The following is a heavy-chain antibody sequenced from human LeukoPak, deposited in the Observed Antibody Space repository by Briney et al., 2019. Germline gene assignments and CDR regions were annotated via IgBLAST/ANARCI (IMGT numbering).Heavy chain of an antibody. Sequence: GGSLRLSCAASGFTFDDYAMHWARHAPGKGLEGVSGISWNSGSIGYADSVKGRFTISRDNAKNSLYLQMNSLRAEDTALYYCAKILGITIDAFDIWGQGTMVTVSS. V-gene: IGHV3-9*01. CDR2: ISWNSGSI. J-gene: IGHJ3*02. D-gene: IGHD3-3*01. CDR3: AKILGITIDAFDI. CDR1: GFTFDDYA.